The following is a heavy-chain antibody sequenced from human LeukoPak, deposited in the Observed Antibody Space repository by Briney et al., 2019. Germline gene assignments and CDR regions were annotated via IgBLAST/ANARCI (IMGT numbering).Heavy chain of an antibody. CDR3: ARRRAAHGFDP. CDR1: GFTFSSYW. CDR2: INSDGSST. D-gene: IGHD2-15*01. Sequence: GGSLRLSCAASGFTFSSYWMHWVRHAPGKGLVWVSRINSDGSSTSYADSVKGRFTISRDNAKNTLYLQMNSLRAEDTAVYYCARRRAAHGFDPWGQGTLVTVSS. J-gene: IGHJ5*02. V-gene: IGHV3-74*01.